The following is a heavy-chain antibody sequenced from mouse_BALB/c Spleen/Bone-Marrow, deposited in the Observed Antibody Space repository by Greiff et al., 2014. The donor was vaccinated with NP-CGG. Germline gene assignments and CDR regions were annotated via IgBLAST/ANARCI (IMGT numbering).Heavy chain of an antibody. D-gene: IGHD1-2*01. CDR2: ISDGGSYT. CDR3: ARDLITTATSFAY. Sequence: EVMLVESGGGLVKPGGSLKLSCAASGFTFSDYYMYWVRQTPEKRLEWVATISDGGSYTYYPDSVKGRFTISRDNAKNNLYLQMSSLKSEDTAVYYCARDLITTATSFAYWGQGTLVTVSA. J-gene: IGHJ3*01. CDR1: GFTFSDYY. V-gene: IGHV5-4*02.